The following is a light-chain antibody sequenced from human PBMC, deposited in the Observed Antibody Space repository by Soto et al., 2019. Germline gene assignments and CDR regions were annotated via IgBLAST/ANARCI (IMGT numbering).Light chain of an antibody. CDR2: DVS. CDR1: SSDVGGYNY. V-gene: IGLV2-11*01. Sequence: QSALTQPRSVSGSPGQSVTISCTGTSSDVGGYNYVSWYQQHPGKAPKLMIYDVSKRPSGVPDRFSGSKSGNTASLTISGLLAEDEADYYCCSYAGNYTHVFGIGTKVTVL. CDR3: CSYAGNYTHV. J-gene: IGLJ1*01.